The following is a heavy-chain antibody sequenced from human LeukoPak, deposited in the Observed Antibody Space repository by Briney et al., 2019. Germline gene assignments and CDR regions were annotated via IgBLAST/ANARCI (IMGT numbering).Heavy chain of an antibody. V-gene: IGHV3-11*01. CDR3: ARAIVATIQFDY. CDR2: ISSSGSTI. D-gene: IGHD5-12*01. Sequence: GGSLRLSCAAAGFTFSDYYMSWIRQAPGKGLEWVSYISSSGSTIYYADSVKGRFTISRDNAKNSLYLQMNSLRAEDTAVYYCARAIVATIQFDYWGQGTLVTVSS. CDR1: GFTFSDYY. J-gene: IGHJ4*02.